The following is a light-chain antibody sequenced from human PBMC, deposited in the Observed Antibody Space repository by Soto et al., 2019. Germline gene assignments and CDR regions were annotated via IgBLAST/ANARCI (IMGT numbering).Light chain of an antibody. V-gene: IGKV3-15*01. CDR1: QSAGNF. J-gene: IGKJ5*01. CDR2: YIS. Sequence: EIVMSQSPATLSVPPGETASLSCRASQSAGNFLAWYQQKPGQAPRLLIYYISTRATGIPARFSGSESGTEFTLTISSLQSEDFAIYYCQQYSNWPTFTSGQGTRLE. CDR3: QQYSNWPTFT.